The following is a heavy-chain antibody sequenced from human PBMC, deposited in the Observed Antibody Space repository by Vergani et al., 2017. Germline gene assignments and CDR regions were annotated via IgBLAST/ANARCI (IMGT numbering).Heavy chain of an antibody. CDR2: IIPIVGTT. CDR1: GGTFSSYA. CDR3: AGLANYCYYYYMDD. Sequence: QVQLVQSGAEVKKPGSSVRVSCKASGGTFSSYAISWVRQAPGQGLEWMGGIIPIVGTTNYAQKFQGRVTITADESTSTAYMKLSSMRSDDTAVYYCAGLANYCYYYYMDDWGKGTLVTVSS. J-gene: IGHJ6*03. V-gene: IGHV1-69*12.